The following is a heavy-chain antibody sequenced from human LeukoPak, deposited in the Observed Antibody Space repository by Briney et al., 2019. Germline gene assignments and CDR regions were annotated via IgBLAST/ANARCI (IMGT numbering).Heavy chain of an antibody. V-gene: IGHV1-18*01. CDR1: GYTFTSYG. CDR2: ISAYNGNT. Sequence: GASVKVSCKASGYTFTSYGISWVRQAPGQGLEWMGWISAYNGNTNYAQKPQGRVTMTTDTSTSTAYMELRSLRSDDTAVYYCARDEDTAMVGSNWFDPWGQGTLVTVSS. J-gene: IGHJ5*02. CDR3: ARDEDTAMVGSNWFDP. D-gene: IGHD5-18*01.